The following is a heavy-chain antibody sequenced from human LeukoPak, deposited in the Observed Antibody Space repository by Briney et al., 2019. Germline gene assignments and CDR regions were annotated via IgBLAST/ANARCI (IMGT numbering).Heavy chain of an antibody. J-gene: IGHJ5*02. CDR1: GGTFSSYA. V-gene: IGHV1-18*01. D-gene: IGHD6-13*01. CDR2: ISAYNGNT. CDR3: ARASSSSRPWWFDP. Sequence: ASVKVSCKASGGTFSSYAISWVRQAPGQGLEWMGWISAYNGNTNYAQKLQGRVTMTTDTSTSTAYMELRSLRSDDTAVYYCARASSSSRPWWFDPWGQGTLVTVSS.